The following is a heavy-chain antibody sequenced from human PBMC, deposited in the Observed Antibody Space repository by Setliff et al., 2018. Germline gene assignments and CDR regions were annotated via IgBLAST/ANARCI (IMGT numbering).Heavy chain of an antibody. V-gene: IGHV4-61*02. Sequence: PSETLSLTCSVSGDSINSGTYYWSWFRQSAGKGLEWIGRIYTGGSTNYNPSLKSRVTISLDTSKNHFSLILTSVTAADTAVYYCARGRGLEWLPESWFDPWGQGTQVTVSS. CDR3: ARGRGLEWLPESWFDP. D-gene: IGHD3-3*01. CDR1: GDSINSGTYY. J-gene: IGHJ5*02. CDR2: IYTGGST.